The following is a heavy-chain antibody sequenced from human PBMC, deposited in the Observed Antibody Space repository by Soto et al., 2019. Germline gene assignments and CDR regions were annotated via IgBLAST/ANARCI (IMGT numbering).Heavy chain of an antibody. Sequence: EVQLVESGGGLIQPGGSLRLSCAVSGFTVSNNYMSWVRQAPGKGLEGVSVIYSGGYTAYGDSVKGRFTISRDNSKNTLFLKKNSLSADDTGVFSGASRGGGGGYWGQGTLVTVSS. CDR1: GFTVSNNY. J-gene: IGHJ4*02. CDR2: IYSGGYT. D-gene: IGHD3-10*01. CDR3: ASRGGGGGY. V-gene: IGHV3-53*01.